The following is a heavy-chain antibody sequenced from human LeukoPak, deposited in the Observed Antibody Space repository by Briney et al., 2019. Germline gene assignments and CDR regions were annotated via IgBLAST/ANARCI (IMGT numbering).Heavy chain of an antibody. V-gene: IGHV3-48*01. CDR3: ARDRYYYDSSGYRYFDY. D-gene: IGHD3-22*01. CDR1: GFTFSSYS. J-gene: IGHJ4*02. Sequence: GGSLRLSCAASGFTFSSYSMNWVRQAPGKGLEWVSYISSSSSTIYYADSVKGQFTISRDNAKNSLYLQMNSLRAEDTAVYYCARDRYYYDSSGYRYFDYWGQGTLVTVSS. CDR2: ISSSSSTI.